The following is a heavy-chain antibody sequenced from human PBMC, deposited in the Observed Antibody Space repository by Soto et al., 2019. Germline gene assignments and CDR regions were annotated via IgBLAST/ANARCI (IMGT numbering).Heavy chain of an antibody. D-gene: IGHD3-22*01. V-gene: IGHV3-30-3*01. CDR1: GFTFSSYA. Sequence: QVQLVESGGGVVQPGRSLRLSCAASGFTFSSYAMHWVRQAPGKGLEWVAVISYDGSNKYYADSVKGRFTISRDNSKNTLYLQMNSLRAEDTAVYYCARDPEGLLSRADYWGQGTLVTVSS. CDR3: ARDPEGLLSRADY. CDR2: ISYDGSNK. J-gene: IGHJ4*02.